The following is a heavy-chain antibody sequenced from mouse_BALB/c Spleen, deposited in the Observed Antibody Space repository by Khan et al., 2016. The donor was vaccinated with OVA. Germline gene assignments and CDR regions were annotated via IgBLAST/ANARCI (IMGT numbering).Heavy chain of an antibody. D-gene: IGHD1-1*01. V-gene: IGHV3-2*02. CDR3: ANERLLLRYPDYFDY. CDR1: GYSITSDYA. J-gene: IGHJ2*01. CDR2: ISYSGST. Sequence: EVQLQESGPGLLKPSQSLTLTCTVTGYSITSDYAWYWIRKFPGNKLEWIAYISYSGSTTYSPTFRSRISFTGDTSKNQFFLHLNSVTTEDTATYYCANERLLLRYPDYFDYWGQGTTLTVSA.